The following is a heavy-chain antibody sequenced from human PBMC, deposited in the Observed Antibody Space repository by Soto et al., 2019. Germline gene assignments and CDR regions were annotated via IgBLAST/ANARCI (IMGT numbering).Heavy chain of an antibody. Sequence: PSETLSLTCAVYGGSFSGYYWSWIRQPPGKGLECIGEINHSESTNYNPSLRSRVTISVDTSKNQFSLKLSSVTAADTAVYYCARRSYGSGIDYWGQGTLVTVSS. D-gene: IGHD3-10*01. V-gene: IGHV4-34*01. CDR2: INHSEST. CDR1: GGSFSGYY. CDR3: ARRSYGSGIDY. J-gene: IGHJ4*02.